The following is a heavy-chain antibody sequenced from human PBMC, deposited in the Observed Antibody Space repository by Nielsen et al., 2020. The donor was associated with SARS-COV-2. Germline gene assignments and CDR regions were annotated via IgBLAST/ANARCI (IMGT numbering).Heavy chain of an antibody. V-gene: IGHV3-30*18. CDR2: ISFDGSNT. Sequence: GGSLRLSCAASGFTFSSFGMYWVRQAPGKGLEWVAVISFDGSNTYYADSVKGRFTISRDNFKNTLYLQMSSLRTEDTAVYYCAKSNVVRGIIGYYFEYWGRGTAVNVSS. D-gene: IGHD3-10*01. CDR3: AKSNVVRGIIGYYFEY. CDR1: GFTFSSFG. J-gene: IGHJ4*02.